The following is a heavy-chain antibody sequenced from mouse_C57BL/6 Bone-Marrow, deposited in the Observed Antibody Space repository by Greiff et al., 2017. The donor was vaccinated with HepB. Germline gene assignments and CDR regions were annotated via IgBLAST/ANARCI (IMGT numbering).Heavy chain of an antibody. D-gene: IGHD2-4*01. CDR2: INPSSGYT. CDR3: ARLGDYVAWFAY. V-gene: IGHV1-4*01. Sequence: VQGVESGAELARPGASVKMSCKASGYTFTSYTMHWVKQRPGQGLEWIGYINPSSGYTKYNQKFKDKATLTADKSSSTAYMQLSSLTSEDSAVYYCARLGDYVAWFAYWGQGTLVTVSA. J-gene: IGHJ3*01. CDR1: GYTFTSYT.